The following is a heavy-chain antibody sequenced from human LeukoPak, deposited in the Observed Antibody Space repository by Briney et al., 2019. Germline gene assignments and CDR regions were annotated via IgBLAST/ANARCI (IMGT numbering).Heavy chain of an antibody. Sequence: SQTLSLTCAISGDSVSSNSAAWNWIRQSPSRGLEWLGRTYYRSKWYNDYAVSVKSRITINPDTSKNQFSLQLNSVTPEDTAVYYCARDSITGRRGGQGYNWFDPWGQGTLVTVSS. CDR3: ARDSITGRRGGQGYNWFDP. CDR2: TYYRSKWYN. V-gene: IGHV6-1*01. J-gene: IGHJ5*02. CDR1: GDSVSSNSAA. D-gene: IGHD5-24*01.